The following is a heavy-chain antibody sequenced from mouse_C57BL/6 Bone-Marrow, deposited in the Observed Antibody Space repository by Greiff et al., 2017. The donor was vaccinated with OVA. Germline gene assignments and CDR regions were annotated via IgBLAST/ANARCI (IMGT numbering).Heavy chain of an antibody. J-gene: IGHJ2*01. Sequence: QVQLKESGAELARPGASVKLSCKASGYTFTSYGISWVKQRTGQGLEWIGEIYPRSGNTYYNEKFKGKATLTADKSSSTAYMELRSLTSEDSAVYFCARPDGTPYFDYGGQGTTLTGSS. V-gene: IGHV1-81*01. CDR1: GYTFTSYG. CDR3: ARPDGTPYFDY. CDR2: IYPRSGNT. D-gene: IGHD1-1*01.